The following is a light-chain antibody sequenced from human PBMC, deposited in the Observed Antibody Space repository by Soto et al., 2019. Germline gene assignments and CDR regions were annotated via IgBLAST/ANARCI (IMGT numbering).Light chain of an antibody. CDR1: SSDVGGYNY. V-gene: IGLV2-14*01. CDR2: EVS. J-gene: IGLJ1*01. Sequence: QSVLTQPASVSGSPGQSITISCTGTSSDVGGYNYVSWYQQHPGKAPKFLIYEVSNRPSGVSNRFSGPKSGNTASLTISGLQAEDEADYYCSSYTSSSSPFVFGTGTKVTVL. CDR3: SSYTSSSSPFV.